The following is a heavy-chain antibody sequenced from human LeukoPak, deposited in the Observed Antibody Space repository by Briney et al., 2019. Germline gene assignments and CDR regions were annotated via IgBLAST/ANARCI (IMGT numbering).Heavy chain of an antibody. CDR1: GGSFSGYY. V-gene: IGHV4-34*01. CDR3: ARTGYSGYDPNGY. Sequence: TSETLSLTCAVYGGSFSGYYWSWIRQPPGKGLEWIGEINHSGSTNYNPSLKSRVTISVDTSKNQFSLKLSSVTAADTAVYYCARTGYSGYDPNGYWGQGTLVTVSS. J-gene: IGHJ4*02. CDR2: INHSGST. D-gene: IGHD5-12*01.